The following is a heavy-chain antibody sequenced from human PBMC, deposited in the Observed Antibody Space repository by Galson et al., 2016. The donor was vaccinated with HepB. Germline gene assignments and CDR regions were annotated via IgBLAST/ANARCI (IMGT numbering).Heavy chain of an antibody. CDR1: DGSISSSSFS. J-gene: IGHJ4*02. V-gene: IGHV4-39*01. CDR2: VYRGRT. D-gene: IGHD3-16*01. CDR3: ARTLYYDYIWGTYPYGYFDY. Sequence: SETLSLTCTVSDGSISSSSFSWGWIRQAPGKGLEWIGTVYRGRTYYNPSLEARVTISVGMSTDLLSLKVTSLTAADTAVYYCARTLYYDYIWGTYPYGYFDYWGQGTLVTVSS.